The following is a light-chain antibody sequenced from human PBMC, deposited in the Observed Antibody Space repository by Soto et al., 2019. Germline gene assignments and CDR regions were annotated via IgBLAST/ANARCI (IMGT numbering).Light chain of an antibody. CDR2: SNN. CDR3: AAWDDGLNVHV. J-gene: IGLJ1*01. Sequence: QSVLTQPPSASGTPGQRVTISCSGSSSNIGSNTVNWYQQLPGTAPKLLIYSNNQRPSGVPDRFSGSKSGTSASLAISGLQSEDEADYYCAAWDDGLNVHVFGTGTQLTAL. CDR1: SSNIGSNT. V-gene: IGLV1-44*01.